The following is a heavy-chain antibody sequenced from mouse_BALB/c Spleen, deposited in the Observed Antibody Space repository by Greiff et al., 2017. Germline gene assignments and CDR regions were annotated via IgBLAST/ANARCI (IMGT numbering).Heavy chain of an antibody. CDR3: ARLSTMITSGAWFAY. D-gene: IGHD2-4*01. CDR2: IYPYNGGT. J-gene: IGHJ3*01. CDR1: GYTFTDYN. Sequence: EVQRVESGPELVKPGDSVKISCKASGYTFTDYNMHWVKQSHGKSLEWIGYIYPYNGGTGYNQKFKSKATLTVDNSSTTAYMELRSLTSEDSAVYYCARLSTMITSGAWFAYWGQGTLVTVSA. V-gene: IGHV1S29*02.